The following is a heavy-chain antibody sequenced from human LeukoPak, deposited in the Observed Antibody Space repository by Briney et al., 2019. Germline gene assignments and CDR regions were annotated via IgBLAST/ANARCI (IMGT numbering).Heavy chain of an antibody. Sequence: ASVKVSCKVSGYTLTELSMHWVRQAPGKGLEWMGGFDPEDGETIYAQKFQGRVTMTEDTSTDTAYMELSSLRSEDTAVYYCATDTQVVVAATLSNDAFDIWGQGTMVTVSS. CDR1: GYTLTELS. V-gene: IGHV1-24*01. CDR2: FDPEDGET. CDR3: ATDTQVVVAATLSNDAFDI. J-gene: IGHJ3*02. D-gene: IGHD2-15*01.